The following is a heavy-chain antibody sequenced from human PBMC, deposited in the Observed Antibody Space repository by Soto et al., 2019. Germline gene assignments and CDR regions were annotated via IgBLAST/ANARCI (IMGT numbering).Heavy chain of an antibody. CDR1: GYTFTSYY. CDR3: ARQLRPNYNWFDP. V-gene: IGHV1-46*01. CDR2: IDPSGGST. Sequence: GASVKVSCKASGYTFTSYYMHWLRQAPGQGLEWMGIIDPSGGSTSYAQKFQGRVTMTRDTSTSTVYMELSSLRSEDTAVYYCARQLRPNYNWFDPWGQGTLVTVSS. D-gene: IGHD1-1*01. J-gene: IGHJ5*02.